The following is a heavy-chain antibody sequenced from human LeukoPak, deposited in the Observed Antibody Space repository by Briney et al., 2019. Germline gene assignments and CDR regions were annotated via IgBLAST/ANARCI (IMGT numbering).Heavy chain of an antibody. J-gene: IGHJ4*02. Sequence: ASVKVSCKASGYTFTSYGISWVRQAPGQGLEWMGWISAYYGNTNYAQKLQGRVTMTTDTSTSTAYMELRSLRSDDTAVYYCARDSRSRGCFDYWGQGTLVTVSS. CDR3: ARDSRSRGCFDY. V-gene: IGHV1-18*01. CDR2: ISAYYGNT. CDR1: GYTFTSYG. D-gene: IGHD3-10*01.